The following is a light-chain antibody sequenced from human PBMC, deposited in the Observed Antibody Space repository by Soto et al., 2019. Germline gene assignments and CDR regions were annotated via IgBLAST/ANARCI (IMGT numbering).Light chain of an antibody. J-gene: IGKJ5*01. CDR1: QSISSW. V-gene: IGKV1-5*03. CDR2: KAS. Sequence: DIQMTQSPSTLSASVGARVTITCRASQSISSWLAWYQQKPGKAPKLLIYKASSLESGVPSRFSGSGSGTALTLTISSLEPEDFAVYYGQQRSNWPITFGQGTRLEIK. CDR3: QQRSNWPIT.